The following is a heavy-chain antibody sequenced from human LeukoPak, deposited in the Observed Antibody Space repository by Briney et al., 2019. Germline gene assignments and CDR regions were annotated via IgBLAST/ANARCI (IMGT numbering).Heavy chain of an antibody. Sequence: PGGSLRLSCAASGFTFSSYAMSWVRQAPGKGLEWVSAISGSGGSTYYADSVKGRFTISRDNSKNTLYLQMNSLRAEDTAVYYCAKRMVRGVIFAGDDYWGQGTLVTVSS. J-gene: IGHJ4*02. CDR2: ISGSGGST. D-gene: IGHD3-10*01. V-gene: IGHV3-23*01. CDR3: AKRMVRGVIFAGDDY. CDR1: GFTFSSYA.